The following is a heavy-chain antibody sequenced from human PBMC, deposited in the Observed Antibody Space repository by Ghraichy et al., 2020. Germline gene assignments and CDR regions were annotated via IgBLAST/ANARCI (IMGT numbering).Heavy chain of an antibody. J-gene: IGHJ4*02. V-gene: IGHV3-49*03. CDR3: TRDRPIDY. Sequence: GESLNISCTASGFPFADYAMSWFRQAPERGLEWVGFIRSKASGETTQYAASVRGRFTISRDDSISIVYLQMDSLRTEDTAVYYCTRDRPIDYWGQGTLVTVSS. CDR1: GFPFADYA. CDR2: IRSKASGETT.